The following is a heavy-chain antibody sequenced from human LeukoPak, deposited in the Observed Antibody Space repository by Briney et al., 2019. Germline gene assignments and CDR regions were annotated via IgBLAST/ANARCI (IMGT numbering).Heavy chain of an antibody. CDR1: GGSISSYY. V-gene: IGHV4-39*01. Sequence: SETLSLTCTVSGGSISSYYWGWIRQPPGKGLEWIGKINYSGNTYYNTSLKSRVSISVETSKNQFSLKLRSVSAADTSVYYCARLGPSRYDYYYMDVWGKGTTVTVSS. D-gene: IGHD3-16*01. CDR2: INYSGNT. J-gene: IGHJ6*03. CDR3: ARLGPSRYDYYYMDV.